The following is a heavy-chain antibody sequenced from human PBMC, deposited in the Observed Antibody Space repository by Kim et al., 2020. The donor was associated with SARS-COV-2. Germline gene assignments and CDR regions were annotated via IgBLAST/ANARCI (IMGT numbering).Heavy chain of an antibody. D-gene: IGHD6-25*01. V-gene: IGHV3-23*01. J-gene: IGHJ4*02. Sequence: GSTYYADSVKGRFTSSRDNSKNTLYLQMNSLRAEDTAVYYCASARYSSARWGQGTLVTVSS. CDR2: GST. CDR3: ASARYSSAR.